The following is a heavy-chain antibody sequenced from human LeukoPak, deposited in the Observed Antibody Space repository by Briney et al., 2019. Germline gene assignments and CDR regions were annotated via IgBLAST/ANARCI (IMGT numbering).Heavy chain of an antibody. Sequence: GASVKVSCKASGYILSGYHMRWVRQAPGQGLEWVGWINPDDGDTNPAQSLQGRVTMTRDTSISTAYMELSRLRSEDAAVYYCARVATYDCDSGNYRSSYTCMDVWGKGTTVTVSS. CDR1: GYILSGYH. CDR2: INPDDGDT. D-gene: IGHD3-22*01. CDR3: ARVATYDCDSGNYRSSYTCMDV. V-gene: IGHV1-2*02. J-gene: IGHJ6*03.